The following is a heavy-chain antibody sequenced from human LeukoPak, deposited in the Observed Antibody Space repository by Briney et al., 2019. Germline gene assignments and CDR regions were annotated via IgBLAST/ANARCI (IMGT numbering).Heavy chain of an antibody. V-gene: IGHV1-2*02. J-gene: IGHJ4*02. CDR2: ISRRSGAT. Sequence: GPSVKVSCKASGYIFSDYYMHWVRQAPGRGFEWMGWISRRSGATKIAEKFQGRVTLTRDTSISTAYVELTNLASDDTAVYYCVSRAGGNSDVASFDYWGQGTLDSVSS. CDR3: VSRAGGNSDVASFDY. D-gene: IGHD2-21*01. CDR1: GYIFSDYY.